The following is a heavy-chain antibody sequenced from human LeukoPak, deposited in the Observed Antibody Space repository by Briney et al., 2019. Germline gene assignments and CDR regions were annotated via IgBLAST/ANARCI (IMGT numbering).Heavy chain of an antibody. V-gene: IGHV4-39*07. J-gene: IGHJ6*02. CDR2: IYYSGST. Sequence: PSETLSLTCTVSGGSISNSDYYWGWIRQPPGKGLEWIGTIYYSGSTYYNPSLKSRVTISVGRSKNQFSLKLSSVTAADTAMYYCARTLGYGLGSYQFSVWGQGTTVTVSS. D-gene: IGHD3-10*01. CDR1: GGSISNSDYY. CDR3: ARTLGYGLGSYQFSV.